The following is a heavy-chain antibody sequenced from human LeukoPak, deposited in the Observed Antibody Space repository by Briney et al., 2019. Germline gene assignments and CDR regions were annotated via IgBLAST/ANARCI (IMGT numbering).Heavy chain of an antibody. D-gene: IGHD6-6*01. J-gene: IGHJ4*02. CDR1: GFTFSSYS. CDR3: ATPGGYSSSSFDY. V-gene: IGHV3-21*01. Sequence: GGSLRLSCAASGFTFSSYSMNWVRQAPGKGLEWVSSISSSSSYIYYADSVKGRFTISRDNAKNSLYLQMNSLRAEDTAVYYCATPGGYSSSSFDYWGQGTLVTVSS. CDR2: ISSSSSYI.